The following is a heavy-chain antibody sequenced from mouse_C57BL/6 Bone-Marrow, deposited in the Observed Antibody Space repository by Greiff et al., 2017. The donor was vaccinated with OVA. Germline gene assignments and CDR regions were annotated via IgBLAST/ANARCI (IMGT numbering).Heavy chain of an antibody. Sequence: VQLQQSGPELVKPGASVKISCKASGYSFTGYYMNWVKQSPEKSLEWIGEINPSTGGTTYNQKFKAKATLTVDKSSSTAYMQLKSLTSEDSAVYYCAREGTVFDYWGQGTTLTVSS. CDR3: AREGTVFDY. CDR1: GYSFTGYY. D-gene: IGHD1-1*01. V-gene: IGHV1-42*01. CDR2: INPSTGGT. J-gene: IGHJ2*01.